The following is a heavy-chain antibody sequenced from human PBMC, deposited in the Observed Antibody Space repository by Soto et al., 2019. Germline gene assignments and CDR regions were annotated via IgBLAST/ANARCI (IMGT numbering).Heavy chain of an antibody. J-gene: IGHJ1*01. Sequence: EVQLVETGGGLIQPGGSLRLSCAASGCTVSSNYMSWVRQAPWKGLEWVSVIYSGGSTYYADSVKGRFTISRDNSKNTLYLQMNSLRAEDTAVYYCARSSGWHGREYFQHWGQGTLVTVSS. D-gene: IGHD6-19*01. CDR2: IYSGGST. CDR1: GCTVSSNY. CDR3: ARSSGWHGREYFQH. V-gene: IGHV3-53*02.